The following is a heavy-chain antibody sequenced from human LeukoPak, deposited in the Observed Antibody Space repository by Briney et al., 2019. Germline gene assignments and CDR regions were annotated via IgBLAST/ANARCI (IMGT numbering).Heavy chain of an antibody. Sequence: ASVKVSCKASGYTFTGYYMHWVRQAPGQGLEWMGWINPNSGGTNYAQKFQGRVTMTRDTSISTAYMELSRLRSDDTAVYYCARECCSGGSCFLLIDYWGQGTLVSVSS. D-gene: IGHD2-15*01. CDR2: INPNSGGT. J-gene: IGHJ4*02. CDR1: GYTFTGYY. CDR3: ARECCSGGSCFLLIDY. V-gene: IGHV1-2*02.